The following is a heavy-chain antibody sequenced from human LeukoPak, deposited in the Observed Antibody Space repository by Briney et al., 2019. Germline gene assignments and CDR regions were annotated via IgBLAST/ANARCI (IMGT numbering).Heavy chain of an antibody. CDR2: ISCSGSTI. Sequence: GGSLRLSCAASGFTFSSYEMNWVRQAPGKGLEWVSYISCSGSTIYYADSVKGRFTISRDNAKNSLYLQMNSLRAEDTAVFYCARDWDLHCSGGSCYADAFDIWGQGTMVTVSS. V-gene: IGHV3-48*03. J-gene: IGHJ3*02. CDR3: ARDWDLHCSGGSCYADAFDI. D-gene: IGHD2-15*01. CDR1: GFTFSSYE.